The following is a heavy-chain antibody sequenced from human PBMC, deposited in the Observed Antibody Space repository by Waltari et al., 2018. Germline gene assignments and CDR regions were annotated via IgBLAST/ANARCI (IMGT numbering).Heavy chain of an antibody. V-gene: IGHV4-4*07. CDR2: IHTTGRT. Sequence: QVQLQESGPGLVKPSETLSLTCTVSGDSISGYYWSWIRQPVGQGLEWIGRIHTTGRTSYNPSLKTRLTLSLDTSTNQFSLKLSSLTAADTAVYYSARDLLYIGGNYFYSGLDVWGQGTTVTVSS. D-gene: IGHD1-26*01. J-gene: IGHJ6*02. CDR3: ARDLLYIGGNYFYSGLDV. CDR1: GDSISGYY.